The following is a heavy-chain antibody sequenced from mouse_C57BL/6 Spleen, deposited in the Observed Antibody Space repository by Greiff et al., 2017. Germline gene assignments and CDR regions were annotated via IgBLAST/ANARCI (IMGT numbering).Heavy chain of an antibody. J-gene: IGHJ3*01. CDR3: ASPYSNYWFAY. Sequence: QVPLQQSGAELARPGASVKMSCKASGYTFTSYTLHWVKQRPGQGLEWIGYINPSSGYTKYNQKFKDKATLTADKSSSTAYMPLSSLTSEDSAVYYCASPYSNYWFAYWGQGTLVTVSA. CDR2: INPSSGYT. V-gene: IGHV1-4*01. CDR1: GYTFTSYT. D-gene: IGHD2-5*01.